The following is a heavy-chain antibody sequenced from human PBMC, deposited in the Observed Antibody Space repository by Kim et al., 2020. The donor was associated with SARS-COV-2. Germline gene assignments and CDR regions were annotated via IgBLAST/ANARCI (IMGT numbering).Heavy chain of an antibody. J-gene: IGHJ6*02. D-gene: IGHD6-13*01. CDR2: IYSDASNT. CDR1: GSTFSNYA. V-gene: IGHV3-23*03. Sequence: GGSLRLSCAASGSTFSNYAMSWVRQAPGKGLEWVSVIYSDASNTYYADSVKGRFTVSRDNSKNFLYLQMNSLRAEDTAVYYCAKSIAAASRGGVIMDVWGQGTTVTVSS. CDR3: AKSIAAASRGGVIMDV.